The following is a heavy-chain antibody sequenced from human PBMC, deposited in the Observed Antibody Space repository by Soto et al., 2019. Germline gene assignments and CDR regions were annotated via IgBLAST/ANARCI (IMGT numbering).Heavy chain of an antibody. CDR3: ASYNGYSYGYSYYYGMDV. V-gene: IGHV3-53*01. J-gene: IGHJ6*02. CDR1: GFTVSSNY. D-gene: IGHD5-18*01. CDR2: IYSGGST. Sequence: PGGSLRLSCAASGFTVSSNYMSWVRQAPGKGLEWVSVIYSGGSTYYADSVKGRFTISRDNSKNTLYLQMNSLRAEDTAVYYCASYNGYSYGYSYYYGMDVWGQGTTVTVSS.